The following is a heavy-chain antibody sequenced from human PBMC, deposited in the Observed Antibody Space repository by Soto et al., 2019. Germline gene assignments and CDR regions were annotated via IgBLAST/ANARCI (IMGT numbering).Heavy chain of an antibody. CDR2: IWYDGSNK. V-gene: IGHV3-33*01. Sequence: QVQLVASGGGVVQPGRSLRLSCAASGFTFSSYGMHWVRQAPGKGLEWVAVIWYDGSNKYYADSVKGRFTISRDNSKNTLYLQMNSLRAEDTAVYYCAREEHSSSFASARPPCDYWGQGTLVTVSS. D-gene: IGHD6-6*01. CDR1: GFTFSSYG. J-gene: IGHJ4*02. CDR3: AREEHSSSFASARPPCDY.